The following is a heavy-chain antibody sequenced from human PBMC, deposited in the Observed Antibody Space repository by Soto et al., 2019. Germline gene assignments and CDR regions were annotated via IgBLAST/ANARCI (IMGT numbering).Heavy chain of an antibody. D-gene: IGHD1-1*01. CDR2: ISAYNGNT. Sequence: ASVKVSCKASGYTFTSYGISWVRQAPGQGLEWMGWISAYNGNTNYAQKLQGRVTMTTDTSTSTAYMELRSLRSDDTAVYYCARVGLNNFDYYYYGMDVWGQGTTVPVSS. CDR3: ARVGLNNFDYYYYGMDV. CDR1: GYTFTSYG. J-gene: IGHJ6*02. V-gene: IGHV1-18*04.